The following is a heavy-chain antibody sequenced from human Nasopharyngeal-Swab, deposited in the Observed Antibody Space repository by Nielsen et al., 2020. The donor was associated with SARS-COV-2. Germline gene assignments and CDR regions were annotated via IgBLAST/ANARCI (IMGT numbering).Heavy chain of an antibody. CDR1: GYTLTELS. CDR3: ATRGYCSGGSCYSLYYYYGMDV. CDR2: IDPEDGET. V-gene: IGHV1-24*01. D-gene: IGHD2-15*01. Sequence: ASVKVSCKVSGYTLTELSMHWVRQAPGKGLEWMGGIDPEDGETIYAQKFQGRVTMTEDTSTDTAYMELSSLRSEDTAVYYWATRGYCSGGSCYSLYYYYGMDVWGQGTTVTVSS. J-gene: IGHJ6*02.